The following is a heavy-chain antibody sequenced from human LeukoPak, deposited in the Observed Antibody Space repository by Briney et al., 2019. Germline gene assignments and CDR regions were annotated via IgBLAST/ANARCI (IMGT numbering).Heavy chain of an antibody. V-gene: IGHV4-39*01. Sequence: SETLSLTCTVSGGSISSSSYYWGWIRQPPGKGLEWIGSIYYSGSTYYNPSLKSRVTISVDTSKNQFSLKLSSVTAADTALYYCARHNRDYGDFFDYWGQGALVTVSS. D-gene: IGHD4-17*01. CDR1: GGSISSSSYY. J-gene: IGHJ4*02. CDR2: IYYSGST. CDR3: ARHNRDYGDFFDY.